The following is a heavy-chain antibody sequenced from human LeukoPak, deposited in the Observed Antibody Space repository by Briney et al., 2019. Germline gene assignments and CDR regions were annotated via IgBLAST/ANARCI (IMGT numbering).Heavy chain of an antibody. D-gene: IGHD3/OR15-3a*01. Sequence: TGGSLRLSCAASGFTFSSYSMNWVRQAPGKGLEWVSSISSSSSYIYYADSVKGRFTISRDNSKNTLYLQMNSLRAEDTAVYYCARDSGFSGTQRGEYWGQGTLVTVSS. V-gene: IGHV3-21*01. J-gene: IGHJ4*02. CDR2: ISSSSSYI. CDR3: ARDSGFSGTQRGEY. CDR1: GFTFSSYS.